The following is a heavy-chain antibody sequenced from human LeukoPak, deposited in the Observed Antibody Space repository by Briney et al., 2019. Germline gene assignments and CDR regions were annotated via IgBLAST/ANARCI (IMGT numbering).Heavy chain of an antibody. J-gene: IGHJ5*02. CDR2: IKEDGSDK. D-gene: IGHD2-15*01. V-gene: IGHV3-7*01. Sequence: QPGGSLRLSCAASGFTFSSYWMSWVRQAPGKGLEWVANIKEDGSDKKYVDSVKGRLTTSRDNAKNSLYLQMNSLRDEDTAVYYCARDVSGGSCYLGCWFDPWGQGTLVTVSS. CDR3: ARDVSGGSCYLGCWFDP. CDR1: GFTFSSYW.